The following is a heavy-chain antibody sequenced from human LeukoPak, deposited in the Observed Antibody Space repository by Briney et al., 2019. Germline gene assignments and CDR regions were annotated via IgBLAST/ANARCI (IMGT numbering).Heavy chain of an antibody. CDR1: GYTFTGYY. Sequence: ASVKVSCKASGYTFTGYYMHWVRQAPGQGLEWMGWINPNSGGTNYAQKFQGRVTMTRDTSISTAYMELSSLRSEDTAVYYCAREEYGSGFDIWGQGTMVTVSS. CDR3: AREEYGSGFDI. CDR2: INPNSGGT. J-gene: IGHJ3*02. V-gene: IGHV1-2*02. D-gene: IGHD3-10*01.